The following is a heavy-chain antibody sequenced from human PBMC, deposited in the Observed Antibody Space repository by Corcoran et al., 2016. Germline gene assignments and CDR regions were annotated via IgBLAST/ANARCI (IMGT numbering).Heavy chain of an antibody. CDR3: AKTQRGYSYGGGGATDY. CDR1: GFTFSSYG. V-gene: IGHV3-30*18. Sequence: QVQLVESGGGVVQPGRSLRLSCAASGFTFSSYGMHWVRQAPGKGLEWVAVISYDGSNKYYADSVKGRFTISRDNSKNTLYLQMNSRRAEDTAVYYCAKTQRGYSYGGGGATDYWGQGTLVTVSS. J-gene: IGHJ4*02. D-gene: IGHD5-18*01. CDR2: ISYDGSNK.